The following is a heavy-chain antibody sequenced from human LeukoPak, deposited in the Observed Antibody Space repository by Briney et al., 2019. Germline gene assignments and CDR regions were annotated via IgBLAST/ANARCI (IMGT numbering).Heavy chain of an antibody. D-gene: IGHD2-2*01. CDR3: ARACGSSTSCLDY. V-gene: IGHV4-34*01. CDR1: GGSFSGYY. CDR2: INHSGST. J-gene: IGHJ4*02. Sequence: PSETLSLTCAVYGGSFSGYYWSWIRQPPGKGLEWIGEINHSGSTNYNPSLKSRVTISVDTSKNQFSLKLSSMTAADTAVYYCARACGSSTSCLDYWGQGTLVTVSS.